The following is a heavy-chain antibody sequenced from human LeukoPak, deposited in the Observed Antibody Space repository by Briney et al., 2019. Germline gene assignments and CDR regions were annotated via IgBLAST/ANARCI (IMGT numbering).Heavy chain of an antibody. D-gene: IGHD3-10*01. Sequence: GGSLRLSCVASGFSLSNYIMSWVRQAPGKGLEWVSTVSSSGSYTYYADSVKGRFTISRDNSKNTVYLEVNSLRAEDTALYYCAREDYGSGSYFDYWGQGTLVTVSS. CDR1: GFSLSNYI. CDR3: AREDYGSGSYFDY. CDR2: VSSSGSYT. V-gene: IGHV3-23*01. J-gene: IGHJ4*02.